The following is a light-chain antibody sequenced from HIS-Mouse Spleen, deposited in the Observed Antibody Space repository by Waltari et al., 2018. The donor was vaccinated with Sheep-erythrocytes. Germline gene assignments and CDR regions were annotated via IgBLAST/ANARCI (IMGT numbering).Light chain of an antibody. CDR3: LPEYNYPYP. V-gene: IGKV1-6*01. CDR1: HGIRSD. Sequence: AIQMTQSPSSLSASVGDRVTITCRASHGIRSDLGWYQQKPGKAHKHLIYAAASLPSGVPSRFSGSGSCTDYTLTISSLQPEYFSTYYCLPEYNYPYPFGPGTKLDIK. CDR2: AAA. J-gene: IGKJ2*01.